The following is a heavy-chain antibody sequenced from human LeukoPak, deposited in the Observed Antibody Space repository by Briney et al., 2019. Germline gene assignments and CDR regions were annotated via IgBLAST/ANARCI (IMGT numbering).Heavy chain of an antibody. V-gene: IGHV1-69*05. J-gene: IGHJ6*03. CDR3: ARDCSGGSCYSLFGFYYYMDV. CDR2: IIPIFGTA. CDR1: VGTFSSYA. D-gene: IGHD2-15*01. Sequence: ASVKVSCKASVGTFSSYAISWVRQAPGQGLEWMGRIIPIFGTANYAQKFQGRVTITTDESTSTAYMELSSLRSEDTAVYYCARDCSGGSCYSLFGFYYYMDVWGKGTTVTVSS.